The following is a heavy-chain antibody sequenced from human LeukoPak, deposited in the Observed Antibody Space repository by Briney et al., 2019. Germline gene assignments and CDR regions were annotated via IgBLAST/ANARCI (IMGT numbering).Heavy chain of an antibody. CDR2: IWYDGSNK. V-gene: IGHV3-33*01. Sequence: GGSLRLSCAASGFTFSSYGMHWVRQAPGKGLEWVAVIWYDGSNKYYADSVKGRFTISRDNSKNTLYLQMNSLRAEDTAVYYCARGGGESGQPKRGYGYGYYYYYGMDVWGQGTTVTVSS. CDR3: ARGGGESGQPKRGYGYGYYYYYGMDV. CDR1: GFTFSSYG. J-gene: IGHJ6*02. D-gene: IGHD5-18*01.